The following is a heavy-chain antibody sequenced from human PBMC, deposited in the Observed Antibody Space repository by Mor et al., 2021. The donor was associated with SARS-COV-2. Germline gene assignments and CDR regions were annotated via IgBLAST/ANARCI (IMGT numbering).Heavy chain of an antibody. CDR2: DSYT. Sequence: DSYTNYSPSFQGHVTISADKSISTAYLQWSSLKASHTAKYYCPRRRSIFGVVTDDAFDIWGQGTMVTVSS. J-gene: IGHJ3*02. V-gene: IGHV5-10-1*01. CDR3: PRRRSIFGVVTDDAFDI. D-gene: IGHD3-3*01.